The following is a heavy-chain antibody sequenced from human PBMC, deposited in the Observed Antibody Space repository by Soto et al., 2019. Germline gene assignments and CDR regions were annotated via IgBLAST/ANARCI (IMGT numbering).Heavy chain of an antibody. CDR1: GGSVSSGSYY. Sequence: PSETLSLTCTVSGGSVSSGSYYWSWIRQPPGKGLEWIGYIYYSGSTNYNPSLKSRVTISVDTSKNQFSLNLNSVTAADTAVYYCARSFSDWYYFDYWGPGTLVTVSS. CDR3: ARSFSDWYYFDY. D-gene: IGHD6-19*01. CDR2: IYYSGST. V-gene: IGHV4-61*01. J-gene: IGHJ4*02.